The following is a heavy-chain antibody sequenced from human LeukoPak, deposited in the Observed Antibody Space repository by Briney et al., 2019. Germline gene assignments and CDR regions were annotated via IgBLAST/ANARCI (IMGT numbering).Heavy chain of an antibody. Sequence: SETLSLTCAVYGGSFSGYYWSWIRQPPGKGLEWIGEINHRGSTNYNPSLKSRVTISVDTSKNQFSLKLSSVTAADTAVYYCARHPARILVSATEFGCDHWGQGTLVTVSS. CDR2: INHRGST. CDR3: ARHPARILVSATEFGCDH. J-gene: IGHJ5*02. D-gene: IGHD2-15*01. V-gene: IGHV4-34*01. CDR1: GGSFSGYY.